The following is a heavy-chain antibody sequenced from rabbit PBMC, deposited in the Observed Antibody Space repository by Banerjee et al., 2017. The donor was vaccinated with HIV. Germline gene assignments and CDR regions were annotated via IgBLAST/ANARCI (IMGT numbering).Heavy chain of an antibody. CDR3: ARGSAYAGAGYAL. Sequence: QEQLVESGGGLVQPGASLTLTRTASGFSFSSGYWICWVRQAPGKGLEWIGCIGAGSGATYYASWAKGRFTISKTSSTTVALQMTSLTAADTATYFCARGSAYAGAGYALWGPGTLVTVS. J-gene: IGHJ4*01. D-gene: IGHD4-2*01. CDR2: IGAGSGAT. CDR1: GFSFSSGYW. V-gene: IGHV1S45*01.